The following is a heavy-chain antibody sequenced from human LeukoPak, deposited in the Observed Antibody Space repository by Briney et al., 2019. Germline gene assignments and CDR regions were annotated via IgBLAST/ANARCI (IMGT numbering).Heavy chain of an antibody. V-gene: IGHV4-39*07. CDR2: IFYSGST. D-gene: IGHD1-1*01. J-gene: IGHJ6*03. Sequence: SETLSLTCTVSGGSVSSSSYYWGWIRQPPGKGLEWIGSIFYSGSTYYNPSLKSRVTISVDTSKNQFSLKLTSVTAADTAVYYCARTQLEPHYYYYYYMDVWGRGTTVTVSS. CDR3: ARTQLEPHYYYYYYMDV. CDR1: GGSVSSSSYY.